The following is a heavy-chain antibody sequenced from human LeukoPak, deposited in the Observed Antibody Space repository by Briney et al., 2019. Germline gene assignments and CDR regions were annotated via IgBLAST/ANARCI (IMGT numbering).Heavy chain of an antibody. CDR3: VRNAQFDY. CDR1: GFTFSRYG. CDR2: IHYDGSNE. Sequence: AGGSLRLSCAATGFTFSRYGMHWVRQAPGKGLEWVAFIHYDGSNEYNVDSVKGRFTISRDNSKNTLYLQMNSLRAEDTAVYYCVRNAQFDYWGQGTLVTVSS. V-gene: IGHV3-30*02. J-gene: IGHJ4*02.